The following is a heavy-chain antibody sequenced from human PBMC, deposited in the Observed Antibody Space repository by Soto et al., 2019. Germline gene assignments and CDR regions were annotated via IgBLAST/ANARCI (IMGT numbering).Heavy chain of an antibody. CDR3: ARERTSVGYCSGGSCQNSDY. V-gene: IGHV1-18*01. CDR1: GYTFTSYG. D-gene: IGHD2-15*01. Sequence: ASVKVSCKAFGYTFTSYGISWVRQAPGQGLEWMGWISAYNGNTNYAQKLQGRVTMTTDTSTSTAYMELRSLRSDDTAVYYCARERTSVGYCSGGSCQNSDYWGQGTLVTVS. CDR2: ISAYNGNT. J-gene: IGHJ4*02.